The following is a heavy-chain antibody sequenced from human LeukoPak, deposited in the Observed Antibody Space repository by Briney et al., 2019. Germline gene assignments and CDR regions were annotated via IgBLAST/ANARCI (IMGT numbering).Heavy chain of an antibody. Sequence: SVKVSCKASGGTFSSYAISWVRQAPGQGLEWMGGIIPIFGTANNAQKFQGRVTITADESTSTAYREMSSLRSEDTAVYYCARGRPRVTMVRGRPAGGMDVWGQGTTVTVSS. CDR3: ARGRPRVTMVRGRPAGGMDV. CDR2: IIPIFGTA. D-gene: IGHD3-10*01. V-gene: IGHV1-69*13. CDR1: GGTFSSYA. J-gene: IGHJ6*02.